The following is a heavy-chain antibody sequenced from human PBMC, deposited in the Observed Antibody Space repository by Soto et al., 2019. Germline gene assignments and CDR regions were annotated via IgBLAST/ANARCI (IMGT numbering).Heavy chain of an antibody. J-gene: IGHJ6*02. D-gene: IGHD3-22*01. CDR2: ISYDGSKK. V-gene: IGHV3-30*18. Sequence: LRLSCAASGFTFSSYDMHWVSQASDKGVEWVAVISYDGSKKHYADSVKGRFTISRDNSKKPLYLKMNRLRAEDTTVYYCAKPDGGQWLFNYYYYGMDVWGQGTRVTAP. CDR1: GFTFSSYD. CDR3: AKPDGGQWLFNYYYYGMDV.